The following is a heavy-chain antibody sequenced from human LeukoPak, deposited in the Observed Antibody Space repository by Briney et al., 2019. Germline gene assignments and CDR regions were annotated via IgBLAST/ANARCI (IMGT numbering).Heavy chain of an antibody. J-gene: IGHJ4*02. CDR2: INYSGRT. Sequence: SETLSLTCTVSGVSISSYYWIWIRQPPGKGLEWIGDINYSGRTNYNPSLKSRVTTSLDTSKNQISLKLSSVTAADTAVYYCARPQTMGSSSPLGYWGQGTLVTVSS. D-gene: IGHD2-2*01. CDR3: ARPQTMGSSSPLGY. CDR1: GVSISSYY. V-gene: IGHV4-59*01.